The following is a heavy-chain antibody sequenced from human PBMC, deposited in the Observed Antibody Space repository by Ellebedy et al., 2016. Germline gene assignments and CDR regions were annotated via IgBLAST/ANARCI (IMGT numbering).Heavy chain of an antibody. CDR3: ARQGASIAARHLCFDY. V-gene: IGHV4-39*01. J-gene: IGHJ4*02. Sequence: GSLRLSXTVSGGSISSSSYYWGWIRQPPGKGLEWIGSIYYSGSTYYNPSLKSRVTISVDTSKNQFSLKLSSVTAADTAVYYCARQGASIAARHLCFDYWGQGTLVTVSS. D-gene: IGHD6-6*01. CDR1: GGSISSSSYY. CDR2: IYYSGST.